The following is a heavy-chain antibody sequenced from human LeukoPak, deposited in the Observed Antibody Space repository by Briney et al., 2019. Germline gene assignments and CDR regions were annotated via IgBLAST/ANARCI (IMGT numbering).Heavy chain of an antibody. CDR3: AREGTVARGLDY. V-gene: IGHV4-4*07. J-gene: IGHJ4*02. Sequence: PSETLSLTFTVSGGSISSYFWTWIRQPAGKGLEWIGRIYPSGNTNYNPSLKSRVSMSVDTSKNQFSLNLTSVTAADTAVYYCAREGTVARGLDYWGQGTLVTVSS. CDR2: IYPSGNT. CDR1: GGSISSYF. D-gene: IGHD4-17*01.